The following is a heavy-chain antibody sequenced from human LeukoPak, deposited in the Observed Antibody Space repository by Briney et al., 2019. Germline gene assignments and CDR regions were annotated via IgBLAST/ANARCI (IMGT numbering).Heavy chain of an antibody. CDR2: IYYSGST. CDR3: ARRDPSPAYGMDV. J-gene: IGHJ6*02. CDR1: GGSISSYY. Sequence: SETLSLTCTVSGGSISSYYWSWIRQPPGKGLEWIGCIYYSGSTNYNPSLKSRVTISVDTAKNQFSLKLSSVTAADTAVYYCARRDPSPAYGMDVWGQGTTVTVSS. D-gene: IGHD2-2*01. V-gene: IGHV4-59*08.